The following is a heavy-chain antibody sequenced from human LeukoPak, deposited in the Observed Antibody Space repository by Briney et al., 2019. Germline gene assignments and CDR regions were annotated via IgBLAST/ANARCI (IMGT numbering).Heavy chain of an antibody. Sequence: RASVKVSCKASGYTFTSYGISWVRQAPGQGLEWMGWISAYNGNTNYAQKLQGRVTMTTDTSTSTAYMELRSLRSDDTAVYYCARDGFGELSKNWFDPWGQGTLVTVSS. CDR3: ARDGFGELSKNWFDP. J-gene: IGHJ5*02. D-gene: IGHD3-10*01. CDR1: GYTFTSYG. V-gene: IGHV1-18*01. CDR2: ISAYNGNT.